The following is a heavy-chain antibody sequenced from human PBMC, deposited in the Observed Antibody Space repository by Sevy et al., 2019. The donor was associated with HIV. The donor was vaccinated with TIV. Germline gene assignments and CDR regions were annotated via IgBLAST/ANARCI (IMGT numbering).Heavy chain of an antibody. CDR2: IRSKAYGGTT. CDR3: TRLGTYYYGSGSYTTPLSWFDP. CDR1: GFTFGDYA. Sequence: GGSLRLSCTASGFTFGDYAMSWFRQAPGKGLEWVGFIRSKAYGGTTEYAASVKGRLTISRDDSKSIAYLQMNSLKTEDTAVYYCTRLGTYYYGSGSYTTPLSWFDPWGQGTLVTVSS. J-gene: IGHJ5*02. V-gene: IGHV3-49*03. D-gene: IGHD3-10*01.